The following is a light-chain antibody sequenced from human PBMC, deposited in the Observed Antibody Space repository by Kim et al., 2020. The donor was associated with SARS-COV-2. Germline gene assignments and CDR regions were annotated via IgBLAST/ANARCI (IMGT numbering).Light chain of an antibody. V-gene: IGLV3-1*01. Sequence: VSPGQTASITSSGDKLGDKYACWYQQKPGQSPVLVIYQDSKRPSGIPERFSGSNSGNTATLTISGTQAMDEADYYCQAWDSSTAVFGGGTQLTVL. CDR3: QAWDSSTAV. CDR2: QDS. CDR1: KLGDKY. J-gene: IGLJ3*02.